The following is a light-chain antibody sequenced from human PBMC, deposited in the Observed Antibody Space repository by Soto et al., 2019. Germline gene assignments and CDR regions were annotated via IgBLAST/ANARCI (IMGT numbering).Light chain of an antibody. V-gene: IGLV2-23*02. CDR2: EVS. CDR1: SSDVGSYSL. CDR3: CSYAGNTYV. Sequence: QSVLTQPASVSGSPGQSITISCTGTSSDVGSYSLVSWYQQHPGKAPKVLIYEVSERPSGVSNRFSGAKSGNTASLTISGLQAEDEAGYYCCSYAGNTYVFGTGTKVTVL. J-gene: IGLJ1*01.